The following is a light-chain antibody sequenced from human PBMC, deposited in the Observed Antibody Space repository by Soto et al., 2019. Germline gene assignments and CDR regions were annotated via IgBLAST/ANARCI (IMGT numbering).Light chain of an antibody. V-gene: IGLV1-40*01. CDR2: VNS. Sequence: QSALTQPPSVSGAPGQRVTFSCTGSSSNIGSNYDVHWYQQLPGTAPKLLIYVNSNRPSGVPDRFSGSKSGTSASLAITGLQAEDEADYYCQSCDSSVSRCVFGTGTKVTVL. CDR1: SSNIGSNYD. CDR3: QSCDSSVSRCV. J-gene: IGLJ1*01.